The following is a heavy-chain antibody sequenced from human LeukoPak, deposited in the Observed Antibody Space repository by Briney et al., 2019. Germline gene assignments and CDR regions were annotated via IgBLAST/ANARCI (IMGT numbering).Heavy chain of an antibody. Sequence: GASVKVSCKASGYTFTSYDINWVRQATGQRLESMRWMNPTSGNPGYAQKFQGRVTMTRNTTISTAYMELSSLRSEDTAVYYCARAHSSGYNWFDPWGQGTLVTVSS. D-gene: IGHD3-22*01. J-gene: IGHJ5*02. CDR3: ARAHSSGYNWFDP. CDR2: MNPTSGNP. V-gene: IGHV1-8*01. CDR1: GYTFTSYD.